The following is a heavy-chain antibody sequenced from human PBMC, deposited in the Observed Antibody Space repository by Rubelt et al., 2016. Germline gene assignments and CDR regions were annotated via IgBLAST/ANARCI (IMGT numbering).Heavy chain of an antibody. CDR1: GYTFTSYY. CDR2: FDPEDGET. J-gene: IGHJ4*02. CDR3: ATASPYCSGGSCY. D-gene: IGHD2-15*01. Sequence: QVQLVQSGAEVKKPGASVKVSCKASGYTFTSYYMHWVRQAPGQGLEWMGGFDPEDGETIYAQKFQGRGTMTEDTSKDTADMERSSLRSEDTAVYYCATASPYCSGGSCYWGQGTLVTVSS. V-gene: IGHV1-24*01.